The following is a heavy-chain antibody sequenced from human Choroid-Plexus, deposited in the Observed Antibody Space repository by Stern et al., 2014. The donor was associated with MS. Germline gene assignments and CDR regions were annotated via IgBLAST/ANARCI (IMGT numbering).Heavy chain of an antibody. D-gene: IGHD5/OR15-5a*01. V-gene: IGHV4-39*01. CDR2: IYYGGST. CDR3: ARRGLLPTPH. J-gene: IGHJ4*02. Sequence: QLQLQESGPGLVTPSGTLSLTCTVSGDSVSSADRYWVWIRQPPGKGLEGIGSIYYGGSTYYNPSLKSRVTISVDTSKNQFSLKVKSVSVADPAVYYCARRGLLPTPHWGQGTRVTVSS. CDR1: GDSVSSADRY.